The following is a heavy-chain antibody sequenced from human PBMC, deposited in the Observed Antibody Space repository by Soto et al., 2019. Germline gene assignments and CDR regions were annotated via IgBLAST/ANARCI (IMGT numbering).Heavy chain of an antibody. CDR1: GFTFSSYS. Sequence: EVQLVESGGGLVKPGGSLRLSCAASGFTFSSYSMNWVRQAPGKGLEWVSSISSSSSYIYYADSVKGRFTISRDNAKNSLYLQMNSLRAEDTAVYYCARTRRMVAAAGTEPDYWGQGTLVTVSA. J-gene: IGHJ4*02. CDR2: ISSSSSYI. V-gene: IGHV3-21*01. CDR3: ARTRRMVAAAGTEPDY. D-gene: IGHD6-13*01.